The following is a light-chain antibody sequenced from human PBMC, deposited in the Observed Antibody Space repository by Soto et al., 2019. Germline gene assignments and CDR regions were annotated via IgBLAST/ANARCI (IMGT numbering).Light chain of an antibody. CDR3: QRYTTYSWT. J-gene: IGKJ1*01. CDR2: DAS. V-gene: IGKV1-5*01. Sequence: DFQLTQSPSTVSASVGDRVTITCRTSKTTGTWMAWYQQKPGKAPKLLIYDASRLETGIPSRFRGSGVGAEFALTITSLHPDDCATYYCQRYTTYSWTFGQVTKVEVK. CDR1: KTTGTW.